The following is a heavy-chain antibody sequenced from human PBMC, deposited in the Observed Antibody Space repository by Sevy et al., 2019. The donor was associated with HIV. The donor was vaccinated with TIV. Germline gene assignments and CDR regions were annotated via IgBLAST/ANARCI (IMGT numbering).Heavy chain of an antibody. Sequence: ASVKVSCKVSGYTLTKLPMHWVRQPPGKGLEWMGGFDPEDGETIYAQRFQGRVTMTEDTSTDTAYMELSSLRSEDTAVYYCATLDFWSENPFYGTDVWGQGTTVTVSS. D-gene: IGHD3-3*01. J-gene: IGHJ6*02. CDR1: GYTLTKLP. CDR2: FDPEDGET. CDR3: ATLDFWSENPFYGTDV. V-gene: IGHV1-24*01.